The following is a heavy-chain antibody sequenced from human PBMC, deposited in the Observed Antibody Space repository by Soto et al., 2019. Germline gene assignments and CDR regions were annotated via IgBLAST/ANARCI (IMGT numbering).Heavy chain of an antibody. D-gene: IGHD3-22*01. V-gene: IGHV1-3*04. CDR1: GYNFNTYA. J-gene: IGHJ5*02. Sequence: ASVKVSCKASGYNFNTYAMHWVRQAPGQRLEWMGWMNTGDVNAKYSQRFQGRVTFTKDTSANTAYMELRSLTSEDTAVYYCARSSKLYYFDDSSYLDGWGQGTPVTVSS. CDR3: ARSSKLYYFDDSSYLDG. CDR2: MNTGDVNA.